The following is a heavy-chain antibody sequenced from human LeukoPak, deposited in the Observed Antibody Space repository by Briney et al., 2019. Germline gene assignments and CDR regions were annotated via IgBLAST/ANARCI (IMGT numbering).Heavy chain of an antibody. V-gene: IGHV3-30*02. CDR1: GFTFSSYG. CDR2: IRYDGSNK. D-gene: IGHD2-8*01. CDR3: AKLALISDVFDI. Sequence: GGSLRLSCAASGFTFSSYGMHWVRQAPGKGLEWVAFIRYDGSNKYYADSVKGRFTISRDNSKNTLYLQMNSLRAEDTAVYYCAKLALISDVFDIWGQGTMVTVSS. J-gene: IGHJ3*02.